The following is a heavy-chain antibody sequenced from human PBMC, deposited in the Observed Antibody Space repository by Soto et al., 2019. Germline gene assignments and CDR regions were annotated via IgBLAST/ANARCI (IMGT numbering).Heavy chain of an antibody. CDR1: GYTFTTYG. J-gene: IGHJ6*02. CDR3: TREGSAPYYYYGMDA. Sequence: QVQLEQSAPEVKKPGASVKVSCKASGYTFTTYGISWVRQAPEQGLEWLGWINTHNGNTNYAQNLQGRVIMTADTSTSTAYMELRSLRSDDTAIYYCTREGSAPYYYYGMDAWGQGTTVTVSS. CDR2: INTHNGNT. V-gene: IGHV1-18*01. D-gene: IGHD3-10*01.